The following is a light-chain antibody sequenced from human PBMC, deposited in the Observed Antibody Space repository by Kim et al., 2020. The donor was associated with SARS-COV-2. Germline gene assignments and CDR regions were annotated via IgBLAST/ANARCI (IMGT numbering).Light chain of an antibody. J-gene: IGLJ2*01. Sequence: AWGQTVRITCQGDSLRKYYASWYQQKPGQAPVLVFYGKNNRPSGIPDRFSGSYSGNTASLTITAAQAEDEADYYCNSRESSSNHWIFGGGTQLTVL. CDR3: NSRESSSNHWI. CDR2: GKN. V-gene: IGLV3-19*01. CDR1: SLRKYY.